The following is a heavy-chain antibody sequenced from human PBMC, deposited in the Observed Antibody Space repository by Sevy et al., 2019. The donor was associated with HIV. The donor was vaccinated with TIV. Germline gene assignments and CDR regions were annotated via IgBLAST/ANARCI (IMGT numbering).Heavy chain of an antibody. Sequence: SETLSLTCTVSGGSISSYYWSWIRQPPGKGLEWIGYIYYSGSTNYNPTLKSRVTTSVDTSKNQFSLKLSSVTAADTAVYYCARDLNSYDRHFYNWFDPWGQGTLVTVSS. J-gene: IGHJ5*02. D-gene: IGHD1-1*01. CDR3: ARDLNSYDRHFYNWFDP. V-gene: IGHV4-59*01. CDR2: IYYSGST. CDR1: GGSISSYY.